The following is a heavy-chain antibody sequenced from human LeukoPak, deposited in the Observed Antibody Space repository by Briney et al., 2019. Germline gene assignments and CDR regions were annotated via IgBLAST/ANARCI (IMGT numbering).Heavy chain of an antibody. Sequence: PGGSLRLSCTASGFTFSSYAMDWVRQAPGKGLEWVAVISSDGSDKYYADSVKGRFTISRDNSKNTLYLQMNSLRTEDTAVYYCARGSRAIVATKFARGRYMDVWGKGTTVTVSS. CDR3: ARGSRAIVATKFARGRYMDV. CDR1: GFTFSSYA. J-gene: IGHJ6*03. V-gene: IGHV3-30*04. D-gene: IGHD5-12*01. CDR2: ISSDGSDK.